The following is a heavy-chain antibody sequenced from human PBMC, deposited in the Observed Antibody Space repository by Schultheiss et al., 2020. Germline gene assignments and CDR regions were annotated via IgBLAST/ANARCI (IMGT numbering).Heavy chain of an antibody. D-gene: IGHD3-10*01. CDR3: ARMGGFGQNSYYYGMDV. CDR1: GGSFSGYY. CDR2: INHSGST. J-gene: IGHJ6*02. Sequence: SQTLSLTCAVYGGSFSGYYWSWIRQPPGKGLEWIGEINHSGSTNYNPSLKSRVTISVDTSKNQFSLKLSSVTAADTAVYYCARMGGFGQNSYYYGMDVWGQGTTVTVSS. V-gene: IGHV4-34*01.